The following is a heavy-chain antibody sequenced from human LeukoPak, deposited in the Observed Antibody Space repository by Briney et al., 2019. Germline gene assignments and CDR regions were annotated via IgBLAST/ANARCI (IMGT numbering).Heavy chain of an antibody. V-gene: IGHV3-20*04. CDR2: INWNGGST. Sequence: PGGSLRLSCAVSGFTFDDHGMSWVRQAPGKGREWVSGINWNGGSTGYADSVKGRFTISRDNAKNSLYLQMNSLRAEDTALYYCARGSGGVVVTDFDYWGQGTLVTVSS. CDR1: GFTFDDHG. CDR3: ARGSGGVVVTDFDY. D-gene: IGHD2-15*01. J-gene: IGHJ4*02.